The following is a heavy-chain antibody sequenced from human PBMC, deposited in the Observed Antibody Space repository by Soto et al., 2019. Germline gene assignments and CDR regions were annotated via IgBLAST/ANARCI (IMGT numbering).Heavy chain of an antibody. Sequence: QITLNESGPTQVKPRQTLTLTCTFSGFSLTTSGVGVGWIRQSPGKAPEWLALIYWDDDKRYSPSLKSRLTITKATSKNPVVLTVADLDPADTATYYCAHRVLRTVFGLVTTTAIYFDFWGQGTPVAVSS. D-gene: IGHD3-3*01. CDR1: GFSLTTSGVG. CDR2: IYWDDDK. J-gene: IGHJ4*02. CDR3: AHRVLRTVFGLVTTTAIYFDF. V-gene: IGHV2-5*02.